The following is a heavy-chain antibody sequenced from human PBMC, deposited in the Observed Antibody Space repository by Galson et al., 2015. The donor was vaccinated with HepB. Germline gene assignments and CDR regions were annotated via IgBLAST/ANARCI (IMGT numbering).Heavy chain of an antibody. J-gene: IGHJ4*02. CDR3: ARDQGFNERTFDY. D-gene: IGHD2-8*01. Sequence: SLRLSCAASGFTFSSYSMNWVRQAPGKGLEWVSSISSSSSYIYYADSVKGRFTISRDNAKNSLYLQMNSLRAEDTAVYYCARDQGFNERTFDYWGRGTLVTASS. V-gene: IGHV3-21*01. CDR2: ISSSSSYI. CDR1: GFTFSSYS.